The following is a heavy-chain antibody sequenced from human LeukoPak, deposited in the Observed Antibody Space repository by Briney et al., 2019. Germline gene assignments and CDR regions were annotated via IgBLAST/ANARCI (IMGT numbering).Heavy chain of an antibody. CDR3: AKARWGYCSGGSCYGFDY. V-gene: IGHV3-23*01. CDR2: ISGSGGST. D-gene: IGHD2-15*01. Sequence: GGSLRLSCAASGFTFSSYAMSWVRQAPGKGLEWVSAISGSGGSTYYADSVKGRFTISRDNSKNTLYLQMNSLRAEDTAVYYCAKARWGYCSGGSCYGFDYWGQGILVTVSS. J-gene: IGHJ4*02. CDR1: GFTFSSYA.